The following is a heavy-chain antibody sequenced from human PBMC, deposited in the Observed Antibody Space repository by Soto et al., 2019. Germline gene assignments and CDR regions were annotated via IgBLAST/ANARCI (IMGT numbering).Heavy chain of an antibody. D-gene: IGHD3-10*01. CDR2: IIPTFGTA. J-gene: IGHJ6*02. V-gene: IGHV1-69*01. Sequence: QVQLVQSGAEVKKPGSSVKVSCKASGGTFSRYAISWVRQAPGQGLGWRGGIIPTFGTANYAQKFQGRVTITADESTSTAYMELSSLRSEDTAVYYCARGFSGLTMLPHYYYGMDVWGQGTTVTVSS. CDR1: GGTFSRYA. CDR3: ARGFSGLTMLPHYYYGMDV.